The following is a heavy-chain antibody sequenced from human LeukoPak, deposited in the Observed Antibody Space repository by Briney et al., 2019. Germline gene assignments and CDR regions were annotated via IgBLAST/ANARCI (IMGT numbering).Heavy chain of an antibody. CDR1: GGPISNNY. CDR3: ARDLNGGSHFDY. J-gene: IGHJ4*01. D-gene: IGHD4-23*01. Sequence: SETLSLTCTVSGGPISNNYWSWIRQPPGKGLEWIGYVYVSGYTHYNPSLKSRVTISIDTSKNHFSLNLTSVTAADTAVYYCARDLNGGSHFDYWGHGTLVTVSA. V-gene: IGHV4-59*01. CDR2: VYVSGYT.